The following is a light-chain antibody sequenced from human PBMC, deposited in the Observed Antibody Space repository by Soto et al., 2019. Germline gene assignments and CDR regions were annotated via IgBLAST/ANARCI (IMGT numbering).Light chain of an antibody. CDR3: QQYGSSPLGFT. CDR1: QSVSSSY. Sequence: ELGLTQSPGTLSLSPGELATLSCRASQSVSSSYLAWYQQKPGQAPRLLIYGASSRATGIPDRFSGSGSGPDFTLTISRLEPEDFAVYYCQQYGSSPLGFTVGPGTKVDIK. CDR2: GAS. J-gene: IGKJ3*01. V-gene: IGKV3-20*01.